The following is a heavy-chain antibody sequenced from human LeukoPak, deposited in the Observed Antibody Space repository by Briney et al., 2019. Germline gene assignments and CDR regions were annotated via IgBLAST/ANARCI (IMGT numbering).Heavy chain of an antibody. CDR1: GYTFTGYY. CDR2: INPNSGGT. D-gene: IGHD6-19*01. J-gene: IGHJ3*02. V-gene: IGHV1-2*02. CDR3: ARGSAVAGSRFLFDI. Sequence: GASVKLSCKASGYTFTGYYMHWERQAPGQGLEWRGWINPNSGGTNYAQKFQGRVTMTRDTSINTAYMEVSRLTCDDTAVYSCARGSAVAGSRFLFDIWGQGTVVTVSS.